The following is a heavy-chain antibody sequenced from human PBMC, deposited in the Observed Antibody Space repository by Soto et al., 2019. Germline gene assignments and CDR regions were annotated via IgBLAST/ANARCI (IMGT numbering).Heavy chain of an antibody. D-gene: IGHD2-2*01. CDR1: GYTFTSYG. CDR3: ARELFIVVVPAAPDDQLGYYMDV. V-gene: IGHV1-18*01. Sequence: QVQLVQSGAEVKKPGASVKVSCKASGYTFTSYGISWVRQAPGQGLEWMGWISAYNGNTKYAQKLQGRVTMTTDTSTSTAYMELTSLRSDDTAVYYCARELFIVVVPAAPDDQLGYYMDVWGKGTTVTVSS. J-gene: IGHJ6*03. CDR2: ISAYNGNT.